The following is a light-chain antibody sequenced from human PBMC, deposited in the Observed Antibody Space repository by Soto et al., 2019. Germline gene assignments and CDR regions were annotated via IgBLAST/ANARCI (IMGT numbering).Light chain of an antibody. J-gene: IGLJ1*01. V-gene: IGLV2-8*01. CDR1: SSDVGGYNY. CDR3: GSYAGSGYV. CDR2: EVT. Sequence: QSALTQFPSASGSPGQSVTISCTGTSSDVGGYNYVSWYQQHPGKGPKLMIYEVTKRPSGVPDRFSGSKSGNTASLTVSGLQAEDEADYYCGSYAGSGYVFGTGTKLTVL.